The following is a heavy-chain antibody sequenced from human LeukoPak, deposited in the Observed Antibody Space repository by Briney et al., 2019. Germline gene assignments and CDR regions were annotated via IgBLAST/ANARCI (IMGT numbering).Heavy chain of an antibody. J-gene: IGHJ4*02. Sequence: PGGSLRLSCAASGFTFSNYWMSWVRQAPGKGLEWVANINPDGSEKYSVDSVTGRFTISRDNSKNSLYLQMNSLRAEDTALYYCAKDIRGSTSWYGLDYWGQGTLVTVSS. CDR3: AKDIRGSTSWYGLDY. V-gene: IGHV3-7*03. CDR2: INPDGSEK. CDR1: GFTFSNYW. D-gene: IGHD6-13*01.